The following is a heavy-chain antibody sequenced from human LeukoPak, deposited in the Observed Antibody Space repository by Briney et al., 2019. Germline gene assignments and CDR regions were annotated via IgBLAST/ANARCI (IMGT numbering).Heavy chain of an antibody. D-gene: IGHD2-2*01. Sequence: ASVKVSCKASGYTFTSYDINWVRQATGQGLEWMGWMNPNSGNTGYAQKLQGRVTMTRNTSISTAYMELSSLRSEDTAVYYCATRAVPGDAFDIWGQGTMVTVSS. CDR2: MNPNSGNT. J-gene: IGHJ3*02. CDR1: GYTFTSYD. CDR3: ATRAVPGDAFDI. V-gene: IGHV1-8*01.